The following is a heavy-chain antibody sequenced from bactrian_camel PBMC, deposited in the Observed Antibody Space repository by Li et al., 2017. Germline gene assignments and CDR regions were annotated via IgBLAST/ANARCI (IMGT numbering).Heavy chain of an antibody. CDR3: ATSQALAACDNPLAYHS. CDR1: GYTYISSC. V-gene: IGHV3S40*01. J-gene: IGHJ4*01. CDR2: FYSDGTTY. Sequence: VQLVESGGGSVQAGGSLRLSCAGTGYTYISSCMGWFRQAPGKEREGVATFYSDGTTYVCADSVKGRFTISRDNAKNTVYLQMNSLKPEDTAMYYCATSQALAACDNPLAYHSWGQGTQVTVS. D-gene: IGHD1*01.